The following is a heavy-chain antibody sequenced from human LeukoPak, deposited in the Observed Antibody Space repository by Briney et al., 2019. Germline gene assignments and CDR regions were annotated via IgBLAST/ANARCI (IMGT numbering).Heavy chain of an antibody. CDR2: INSDGGGA. Sequence: WGSLRLSCAASGITFGNNWMHWVRQGPGKGLVWISCINSDGGGAIYADSVKGRFTVSRDNAKNTLYLQMNSLRADDTAVYYCARDVPHNWFDTWGQGTLVIVSS. CDR1: GITFGNNW. CDR3: ARDVPHNWFDT. V-gene: IGHV3-74*01. J-gene: IGHJ5*02.